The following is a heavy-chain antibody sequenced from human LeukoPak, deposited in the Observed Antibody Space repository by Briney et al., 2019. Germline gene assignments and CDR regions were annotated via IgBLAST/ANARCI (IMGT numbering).Heavy chain of an antibody. D-gene: IGHD3-3*01. Sequence: PSETLSLTCTVPGDPISSYYWSWIRQPAGKGLEWIGRIYTSGSTNYNPSLKSRVTISVDTSKNQFSLKLSSVTAADTAVYYCARLRFSGYYDFWSGYPDWFDHWGQGTLVTVSS. J-gene: IGHJ5*02. CDR3: ARLRFSGYYDFWSGYPDWFDH. CDR2: IYTSGST. CDR1: GDPISSYY. V-gene: IGHV4-4*07.